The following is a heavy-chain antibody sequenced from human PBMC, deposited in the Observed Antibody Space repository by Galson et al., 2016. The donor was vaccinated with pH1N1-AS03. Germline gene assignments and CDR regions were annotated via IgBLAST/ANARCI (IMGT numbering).Heavy chain of an antibody. Sequence: SVKVSCKASGYTFFTYGVSWVRQAPGQGLEWMGWISGYDDDTNYAQNVAGRVTMTTDKSTSTVYMELRSLRSDDTAVYYCARDRGFRPDTFDIWGQGTWVTVSS. J-gene: IGHJ3*02. CDR2: ISGYDDDT. D-gene: IGHD2-15*01. CDR3: ARDRGFRPDTFDI. CDR1: GYTFFTYG. V-gene: IGHV1-18*04.